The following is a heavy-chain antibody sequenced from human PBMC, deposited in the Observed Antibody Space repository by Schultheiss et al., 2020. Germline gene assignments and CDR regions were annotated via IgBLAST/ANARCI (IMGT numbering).Heavy chain of an antibody. V-gene: IGHV3-19*01. D-gene: IGHD3-10*01. J-gene: IGHJ4*02. CDR2: VSWNGSRT. Sequence: GGSLRLSCAASGFTFSNSDMNWVRQAPGKGLEWVSGVSWNGSRTHYADSVKGRFIISRDNSRNFLYQQMNSLRPEDMAVYYCVVTYYYGSGSYFDYWGQGTLVNVYS. CDR1: GFTFSNSD. CDR3: VVTYYYGSGSYFDY.